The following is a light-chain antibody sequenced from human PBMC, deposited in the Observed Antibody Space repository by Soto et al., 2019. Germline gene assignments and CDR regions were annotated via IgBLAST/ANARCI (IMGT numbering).Light chain of an antibody. CDR2: TTS. CDR1: QNIGSS. J-gene: IGKJ2*01. V-gene: IGKV3-15*01. Sequence: EIVMTQSPATLSVSPGERATLSCRANQNIGSSLAWYQQKPGRAPRLLIYTTSYRVTGIPARFSGSGSGTEFTLTISSLQSEDFAVYYCQQCDTWPYTFGQGTKLEIK. CDR3: QQCDTWPYT.